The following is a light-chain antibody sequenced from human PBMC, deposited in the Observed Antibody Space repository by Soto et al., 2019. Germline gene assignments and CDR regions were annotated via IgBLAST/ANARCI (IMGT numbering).Light chain of an antibody. CDR1: SSNIGAGYD. J-gene: IGLJ2*01. CDR2: SNT. CDR3: QSFDRSLSGVV. Sequence: QPVLTQPPSVSGALGQRVTISCTGSSSNIGAGYDVQWYQQLPGTAPKLLIHSNTNRPSGVPDRFSASKSGTSASLAITGLQAEDEADYHCQSFDRSLSGVVFGGGTKVTVL. V-gene: IGLV1-40*01.